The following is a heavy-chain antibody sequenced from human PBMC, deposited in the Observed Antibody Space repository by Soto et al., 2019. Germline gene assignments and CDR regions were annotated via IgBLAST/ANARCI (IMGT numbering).Heavy chain of an antibody. CDR1: GFTFSSYA. CDR2: ISGSGGST. D-gene: IGHD3-16*02. Sequence: GGSLRLSCAASGFTFSSYAMSWVRQAPGKGLEWVSAISGSGGSTYYADSVKGRFTISRDNPKNTLYLQMNSLRAEDTAVYYCAKVDDYVWGSYRPYYFDYWGQGTLVAVPQ. V-gene: IGHV3-23*01. CDR3: AKVDDYVWGSYRPYYFDY. J-gene: IGHJ4*02.